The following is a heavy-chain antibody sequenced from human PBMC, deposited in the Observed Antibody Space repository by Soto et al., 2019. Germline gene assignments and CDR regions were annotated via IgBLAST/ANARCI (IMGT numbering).Heavy chain of an antibody. V-gene: IGHV2-5*02. CDR3: AHAGDYDLLTFDH. CDR1: GFSLSTYDMG. Sequence: QITLKESGPTLVRPAQTLTLTCDFSGFSLSTYDMGVAWIRQPPGKALEWLALIYWDDDKRYSPSLKDRLAISKATSSNQVVLTITNMDPGDTATYFCAHAGDYDLLTFDHWGPGTLVTVSS. CDR2: IYWDDDK. D-gene: IGHD4-17*01. J-gene: IGHJ4*02.